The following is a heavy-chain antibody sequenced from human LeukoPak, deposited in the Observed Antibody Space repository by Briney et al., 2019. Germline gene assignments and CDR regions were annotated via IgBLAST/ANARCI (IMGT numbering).Heavy chain of an antibody. CDR2: ISYDGSNK. Sequence: LTGGSLRLSCAASGFTFSSYAMHWVRQAPGKGLEWVAVISYDGSNKYYADSVKGRFTISRDNSKNTLYLQMNSLRAEDTAVYYCAKNLYSGSYFGYWGQGTLVTVSS. CDR3: AKNLYSGSYFGY. V-gene: IGHV3-30-3*02. D-gene: IGHD1-26*01. CDR1: GFTFSSYA. J-gene: IGHJ4*02.